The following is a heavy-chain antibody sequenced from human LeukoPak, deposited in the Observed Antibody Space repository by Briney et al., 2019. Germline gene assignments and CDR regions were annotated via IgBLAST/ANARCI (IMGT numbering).Heavy chain of an antibody. V-gene: IGHV4-59*01. CDR1: GGSISSYY. CDR3: AREDCSGGSCYSGWFDP. Sequence: PSETLSLTCTVSGGSISSYYWSWVRQPPGKGLEGIGYIYYSGSTNYNPSLTSRVTISVDTSKNQFSLKLSSVTAADTAVYYCAREDCSGGSCYSGWFDPWGQGTLVTVSS. J-gene: IGHJ5*02. D-gene: IGHD2-15*01. CDR2: IYYSGST.